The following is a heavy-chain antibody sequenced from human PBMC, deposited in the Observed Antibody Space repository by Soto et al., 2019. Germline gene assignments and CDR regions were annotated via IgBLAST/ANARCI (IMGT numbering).Heavy chain of an antibody. CDR1: GDRVSSNSAA. V-gene: IGHV6-1*01. J-gene: IGHJ6*02. CDR2: TYYRSKSYN. CDR3: ARDRKPSSYIGMDV. Sequence: PSQTLSRTCAISGDRVSSNSAAWHWIRQSPSRGIEWLGGTYYRSKSYNDYAVSLKSRITINSYTSKNQFPLQMKSVTPEDTAVYYCARDRKPSSYIGMDVWGQGTTVTVSS. D-gene: IGHD4-4*01.